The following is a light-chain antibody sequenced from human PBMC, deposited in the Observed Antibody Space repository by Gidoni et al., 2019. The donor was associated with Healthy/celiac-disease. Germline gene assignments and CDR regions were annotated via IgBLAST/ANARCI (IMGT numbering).Light chain of an antibody. Sequence: DIVMTQTPLSLSVTPGQPASISFKSSQSLLHSDGKTYLYWYLQKTGQSPQLLSYEVSNRLYGVPDRFSGSGSGTDLTLKISRVEAEDVGVYYCMQSIQLPPITFGPGTKVDIK. CDR2: EVS. CDR3: MQSIQLPPIT. V-gene: IGKV2D-29*02. CDR1: QSLLHSDGKTY. J-gene: IGKJ3*01.